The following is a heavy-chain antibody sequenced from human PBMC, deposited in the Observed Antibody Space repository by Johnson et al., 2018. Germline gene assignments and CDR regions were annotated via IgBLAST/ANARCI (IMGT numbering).Heavy chain of an antibody. V-gene: IGHV4-34*01. CDR1: GGSFSGYY. D-gene: IGHD5-24*01. CDR3: ARGGYNYGPHAFDI. J-gene: IGHJ3*02. CDR2: INHSGST. Sequence: QVQLQQCGAGLLKPSETLSLTCAVYGGSFSGYYWSWIRQPPGKGLEWIGEINHSGSTNYNPSLKSRVTISVDTSKTQFSLNLSSVTAADTAVYYCARGGYNYGPHAFDIWGQGTMVTVSS.